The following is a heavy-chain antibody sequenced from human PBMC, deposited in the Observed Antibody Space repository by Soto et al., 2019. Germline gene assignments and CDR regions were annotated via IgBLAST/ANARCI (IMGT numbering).Heavy chain of an antibody. CDR2: IIPFFKAP. CDR1: GGTFNSHA. Sequence: SVKVSCKASGGTFNSHAFNWVRQAPGQGLEWLGGIIPFFKAPNYAEKFQGRVTITADESAGTAYMDLSSLRSEDTAVYYCAREVVSSCYNFFRFDPWGQGTLVTVSS. D-gene: IGHD6-19*01. V-gene: IGHV1-69*13. J-gene: IGHJ5*02. CDR3: AREVVSSCYNFFRFDP.